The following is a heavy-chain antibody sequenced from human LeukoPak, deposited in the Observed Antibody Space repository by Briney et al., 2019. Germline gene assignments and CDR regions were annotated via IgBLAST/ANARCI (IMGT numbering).Heavy chain of an antibody. CDR2: IYYSGSP. Sequence: SGTLSLTCTVSGGSISSSSYYWGWLRQPPGKGLEWIGSIYYSGSPYYSPSLKGRVTISEDTSKNQSSLKLSSVTAADTAVYYCARQLFRDWTIDYWGQGTLVTVSS. D-gene: IGHD2-21*02. CDR1: GGSISSSSYY. V-gene: IGHV4-39*01. J-gene: IGHJ4*02. CDR3: ARQLFRDWTIDY.